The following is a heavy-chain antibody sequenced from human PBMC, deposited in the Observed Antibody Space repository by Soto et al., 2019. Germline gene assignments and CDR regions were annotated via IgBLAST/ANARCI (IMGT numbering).Heavy chain of an antibody. CDR2: ISYDGSNE. D-gene: IGHD1-26*01. V-gene: IGHV3-30*18. J-gene: IGHJ4*02. Sequence: GGSLRLSCAASGSTFSSYGMHWVRQAPGKGLEWVAVISYDGSNEYYADSVKGRFTISRDNSKNTLYLQMNSLRAEDTAVYYCAKNGATFSLDAPIDYWGQGTLVTVSS. CDR1: GSTFSSYG. CDR3: AKNGATFSLDAPIDY.